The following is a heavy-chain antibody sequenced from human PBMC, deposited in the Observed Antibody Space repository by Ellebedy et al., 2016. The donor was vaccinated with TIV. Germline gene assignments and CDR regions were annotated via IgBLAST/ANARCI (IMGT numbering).Heavy chain of an antibody. D-gene: IGHD5-24*01. CDR2: ISAYNGNT. V-gene: IGHV1-18*01. Sequence: AASVKVSCKASGYTFTSYGISWVRQAPGQGLEWMGWISAYNGNTNYAQKLKGRVTMTTDTSTSTAYMEMRSLRSEDTAVYYGARACRDGYNFPLGDYWGQGTLVTVSS. CDR3: ARACRDGYNFPLGDY. CDR1: GYTFTSYG. J-gene: IGHJ4*02.